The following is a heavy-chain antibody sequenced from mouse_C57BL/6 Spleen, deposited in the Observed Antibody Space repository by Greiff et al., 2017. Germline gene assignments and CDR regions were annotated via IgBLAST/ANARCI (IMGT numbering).Heavy chain of an antibody. CDR1: GYSITSGYY. CDR2: ISYDGSN. D-gene: IGHD2-4*01. V-gene: IGHV3-6*01. Sequence: EVKLMESGPGLVKPSQSLSLTCSVTGYSITSGYYWNWIRQFPGNKLEWMGYISYDGSNNYNPSLKNRISITRDTSENQFFLKLNSVTTEDTATYYCARARIYYDYGAWFAYWGQGTLVTVSA. J-gene: IGHJ3*01. CDR3: ARARIYYDYGAWFAY.